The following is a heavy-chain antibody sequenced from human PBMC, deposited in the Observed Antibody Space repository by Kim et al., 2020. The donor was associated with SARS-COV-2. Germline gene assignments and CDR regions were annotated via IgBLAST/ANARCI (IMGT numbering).Heavy chain of an antibody. J-gene: IGHJ2*01. D-gene: IGHD3-22*01. Sequence: SETLSLICTVSSDSISSYYWSWIRQPPGKGLEWIGYVYDSGSTKTTNYNPSLRSRLIISVDTSKNQFSPKLMSVTAADTAVYYCARPRGYYDWYFDLWGR. CDR1: SDSISSYY. V-gene: IGHV4-59*08. CDR3: ARPRGYYDWYFDL. CDR2: VYDSGSTKTT.